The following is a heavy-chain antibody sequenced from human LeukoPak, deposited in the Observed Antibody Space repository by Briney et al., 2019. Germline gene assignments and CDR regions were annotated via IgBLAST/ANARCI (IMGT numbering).Heavy chain of an antibody. CDR3: ERVGGLGYCVDG. D-gene: IGHD2-15*01. V-gene: IGHV3-30*03. Sequence: GGSLRLSCAASGYTFSSSGMHWVRQAPGKGLEWVAVISYDGSNKYYADSVKGRFTISRDNSKNTLYLQMNSLRAEDTAVYYCERVGGLGYCVDGWGGGPTVAVSS. J-gene: IGHJ6*04. CDR2: ISYDGSNK. CDR1: GYTFSSSG.